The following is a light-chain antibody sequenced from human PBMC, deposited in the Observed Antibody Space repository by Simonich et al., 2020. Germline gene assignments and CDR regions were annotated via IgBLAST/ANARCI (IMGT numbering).Light chain of an antibody. Sequence: IQLTQSPSFLSASVGDRVTNTSRASQGISSYLAWYQQKPGKAPKLLIYAASTLQSGVPSRFSGSESETEFTLTISSLQPEDFATYYCQQLNSYPPYTFGQGTKLEIK. J-gene: IGKJ2*01. CDR2: AAS. V-gene: IGKV1-9*01. CDR3: QQLNSYPPYT. CDR1: QGISSY.